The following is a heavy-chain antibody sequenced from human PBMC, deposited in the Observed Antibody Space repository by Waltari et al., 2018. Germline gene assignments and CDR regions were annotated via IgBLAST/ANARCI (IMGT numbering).Heavy chain of an antibody. Sequence: QVQLQESGPGLVKPSETLSLTCTVSGGSISSYYWSWIRQPPGKGLEWIGYIYYSGSTNYNPSLKSRVTISVDTSKNQFSLKLSSVTAADTAVYYCARVGQPDLFDYWGQGTLVTVSS. CDR1: GGSISSYY. J-gene: IGHJ4*02. CDR2: IYYSGST. CDR3: ARVGQPDLFDY. D-gene: IGHD1-26*01. V-gene: IGHV4-59*01.